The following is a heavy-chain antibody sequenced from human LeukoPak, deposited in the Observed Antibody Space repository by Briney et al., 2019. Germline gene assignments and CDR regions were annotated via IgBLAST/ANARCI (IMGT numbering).Heavy chain of an antibody. V-gene: IGHV4-31*03. Sequence: SETLSLTRTVSGGSISSGGYYWSWIRQHPGKGLEWIGYIYYSGSTYYNPSLKSRVTISVDTSKNQFSLKLSSVTAADTAVYYCATRTNNWFDPWGQGTLVTVSS. CDR1: GGSISSGGYY. CDR2: IYYSGST. J-gene: IGHJ5*02. D-gene: IGHD1-1*01. CDR3: ATRTNNWFDP.